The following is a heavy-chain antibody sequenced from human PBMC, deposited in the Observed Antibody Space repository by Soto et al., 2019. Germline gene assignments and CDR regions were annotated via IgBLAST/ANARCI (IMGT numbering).Heavy chain of an antibody. CDR1: GDTFKNCV. CDR3: AAELGFGKLSVV. V-gene: IGHV1-69*05. J-gene: IGHJ6*02. D-gene: IGHD3-10*01. CDR2: IIPLFGTT. Sequence: SVKVSCKASGDTFKNCVISWVRQAPGQGLEWMGGIIPLFGTTDFAQRFQGRLTITTDESTTTAYMELSRLRSEDTATYYCAAELGFGKLSVVWGQGTTVTVSS.